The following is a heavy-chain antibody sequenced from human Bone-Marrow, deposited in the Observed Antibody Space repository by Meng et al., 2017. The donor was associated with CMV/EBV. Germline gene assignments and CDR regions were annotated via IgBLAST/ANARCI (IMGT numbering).Heavy chain of an antibody. J-gene: IGHJ6*02. CDR3: AKDRLAMDV. CDR2: IYSGGNT. CDR1: GFTVSSNY. Sequence: GESLKISCAASGFTVSSNYMSWVRQAPGKGLEWVSIIYSGGNTYYADSVKGRFTTSRDNSKNTLYLQMNSLRTEDTAVYYCAKDRLAMDVWGQGTTVTVSS. D-gene: IGHD3-22*01. V-gene: IGHV3-66*02.